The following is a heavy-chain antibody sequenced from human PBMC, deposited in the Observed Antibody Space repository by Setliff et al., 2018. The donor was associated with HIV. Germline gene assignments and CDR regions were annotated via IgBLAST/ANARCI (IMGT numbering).Heavy chain of an antibody. J-gene: IGHJ5*02. Sequence: PSETLSLTCTVSGGSMNSDSYSWTWLRQPAGKGPELIGHIYVGGSVIYNPSLASRVTISMVPSKNQFSLDLSSVTAADTAKYYCARAKTIGVSAVFFDPWGQGRLVTVSS. V-gene: IGHV4-61*09. D-gene: IGHD3-3*01. CDR3: ARAKTIGVSAVFFDP. CDR2: IYVGGSV. CDR1: GGSMNSDSYS.